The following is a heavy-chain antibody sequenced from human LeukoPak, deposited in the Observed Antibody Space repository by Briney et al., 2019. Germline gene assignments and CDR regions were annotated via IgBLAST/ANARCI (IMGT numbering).Heavy chain of an antibody. CDR1: GGSISSGGYY. CDR3: ARYGGRAYSNYSGY. D-gene: IGHD4-11*01. Sequence: SETLSLTCTVSGGSISSGGYYWSWIRQPPGKGLEWIGYIYHSGSTYYNPSLKSRVTISVDRSKNQFSLKLSSVTAADTAVYYCARYGGRAYSNYSGYWGQGTLVTVSS. J-gene: IGHJ4*02. CDR2: IYHSGST. V-gene: IGHV4-30-2*01.